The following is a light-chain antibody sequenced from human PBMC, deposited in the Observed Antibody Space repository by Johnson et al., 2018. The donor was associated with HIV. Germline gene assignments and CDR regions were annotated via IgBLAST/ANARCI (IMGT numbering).Light chain of an antibody. CDR2: ENN. CDR3: GTWDSSLSALYV. V-gene: IGLV1-51*02. Sequence: QSVLTQPPTVSAAPGQKVTISCSGSSSDIGKNYVSWYQQLPGTAPKLLVYENNKRPSGIPDRFSGSKSGTSATLDITGLQTGDEADYYCGTWDSSLSALYVFGTGTKVTVL. CDR1: SSDIGKNY. J-gene: IGLJ1*01.